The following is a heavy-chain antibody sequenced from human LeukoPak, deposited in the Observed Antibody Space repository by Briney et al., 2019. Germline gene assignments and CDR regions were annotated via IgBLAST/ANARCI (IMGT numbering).Heavy chain of an antibody. Sequence: PSETLSLTCAVYGGSFSGYYWSWIRQPPGKGLEWLGEIDHSGSTNYNPSLKSRVTISVDTSENQFSLKLSSVTAADTAVYYCARGGSKLRITMVRGVYYFDYWGQGTLVTVSS. J-gene: IGHJ4*02. V-gene: IGHV4-34*01. D-gene: IGHD3-10*01. CDR3: ARGGSKLRITMVRGVYYFDY. CDR1: GGSFSGYY. CDR2: IDHSGST.